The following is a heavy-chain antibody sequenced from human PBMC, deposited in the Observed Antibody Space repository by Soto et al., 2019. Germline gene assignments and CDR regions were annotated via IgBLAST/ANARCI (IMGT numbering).Heavy chain of an antibody. CDR1: GFTFSSYA. J-gene: IGHJ3*02. CDR3: AKDGDDLDAFDI. V-gene: IGHV3-30*18. D-gene: IGHD3-3*01. Sequence: GGSLRLSCAASGFTFSSYAMSWVRQAPGKGLEWVAVISYDGSNKYYADSVKGRFTISRDNSKNTLYLQMNSLRAEDTAVYYCAKDGDDLDAFDIRAQGTMVTGSS. CDR2: ISYDGSNK.